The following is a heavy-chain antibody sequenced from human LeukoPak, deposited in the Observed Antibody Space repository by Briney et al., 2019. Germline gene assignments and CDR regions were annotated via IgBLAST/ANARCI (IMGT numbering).Heavy chain of an antibody. J-gene: IGHJ4*02. CDR2: IYYSGST. D-gene: IGHD3-10*01. CDR3: VRSYYHYFDY. V-gene: IGHV4-59*12. CDR1: GGSINSYY. Sequence: SETLSLTCTVSGGSINSYYWSWIRQPPGKELECIGYIYYSGSTNYNPSLKSRVTISVDTSKNQFSLKLSSVTAADTAVYYCVRSYYHYFDYWGQGTLVTVSS.